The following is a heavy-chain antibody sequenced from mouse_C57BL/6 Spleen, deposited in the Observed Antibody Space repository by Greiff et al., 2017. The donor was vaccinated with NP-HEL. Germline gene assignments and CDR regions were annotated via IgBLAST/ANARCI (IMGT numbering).Heavy chain of an antibody. CDR2: IHPNSGST. CDR3: ARSKFYAMDY. V-gene: IGHV1-64*01. CDR1: GYTFTSYW. Sequence: QVQLQQPGAELVKPGASVKLSCKASGYTFTSYWMHWVRQRPGQGLEWIGMIHPNSGSTNYNEKFKSKATLTVDKSTSTAYMQLSSLTSEDSAVYYCARSKFYAMDYWGQGTSVTVSS. J-gene: IGHJ4*01.